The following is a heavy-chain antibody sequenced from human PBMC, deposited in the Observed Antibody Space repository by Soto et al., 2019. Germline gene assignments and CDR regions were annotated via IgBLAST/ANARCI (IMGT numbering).Heavy chain of an antibody. CDR2: VIPILGIP. J-gene: IGHJ5*02. D-gene: IGHD2-8*01. V-gene: IGHV1-69*02. CDR1: GGTFSTYT. Sequence: QVQLVQSGAEVKKPGSSVKVSCKASGGTFSTYTINWVRQAPGQGLEWMGRVIPILGIPNHAQKFRGRVTITADKSTSTAYMELSSLRPDDTAVYYCARGGISTIGVGLSGFDPWGQGTLFSVSS. CDR3: ARGGISTIGVGLSGFDP.